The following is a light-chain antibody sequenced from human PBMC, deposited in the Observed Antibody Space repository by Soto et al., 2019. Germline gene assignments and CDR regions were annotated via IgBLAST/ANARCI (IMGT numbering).Light chain of an antibody. V-gene: IGLV2-14*01. Sequence: QSALTQPASVSGSPGQSITISCTGTSSDVGGYNYVSWYQQHPGKAPKLMIYEVSNRPSGVSNRFSGSKSGNTASLTISGLQAEDEADYYCSSYTSSSTLVVFGGGTKVPVL. CDR1: SSDVGGYNY. CDR2: EVS. J-gene: IGLJ2*01. CDR3: SSYTSSSTLVV.